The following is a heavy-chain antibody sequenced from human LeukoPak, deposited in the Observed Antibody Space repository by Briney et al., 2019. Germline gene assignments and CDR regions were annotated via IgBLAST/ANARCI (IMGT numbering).Heavy chain of an antibody. CDR3: ARHLTGHSYGFDFDY. CDR2: IYPGGSDT. J-gene: IGHJ4*02. Sequence: GESLKISCKASGYSFTDYWIGWVRQMPGKGLEWMGIIYPGGSDTRYSPSFQGQVTISADKSIRTAYLQWSSLKDSDTAMYYCARHLTGHSYGFDFDYWGQGTLVTVSS. D-gene: IGHD5-18*01. CDR1: GYSFTDYW. V-gene: IGHV5-51*01.